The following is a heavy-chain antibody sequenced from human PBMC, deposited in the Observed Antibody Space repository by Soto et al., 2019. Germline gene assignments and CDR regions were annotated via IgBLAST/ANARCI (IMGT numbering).Heavy chain of an antibody. D-gene: IGHD5-12*01. CDR3: ARDSTQGAEMATIIDY. J-gene: IGHJ4*02. CDR1: GGSISSGDYY. Sequence: SETLSLTCTVSGGSISSGDYYWSWIRQPPGKGLEWIGYIYYSGSTYYNPSLKSRVTISVDTSKNQFSLKLSSVTAAATAVYYCARDSTQGAEMATIIDYWGQGTLVTVSS. V-gene: IGHV4-30-4*01. CDR2: IYYSGST.